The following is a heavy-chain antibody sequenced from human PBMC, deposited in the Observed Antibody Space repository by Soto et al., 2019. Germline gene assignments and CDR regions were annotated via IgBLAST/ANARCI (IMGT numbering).Heavy chain of an antibody. CDR3: TTLGIVVVPAAMRDY. CDR1: GFTFSNAW. Sequence: EVQLVESGGGLVQPGGSLRLSCAASGFTFSNAWMNWVRQAPGKGLEWVGRIKSKTDGGTTDYAAPVKGRFTISRDDSKNTLYLQMNSLKTEDTAVYYCTTLGIVVVPAAMRDYWGQGTLVTVSS. J-gene: IGHJ4*02. CDR2: IKSKTDGGTT. D-gene: IGHD2-2*03. V-gene: IGHV3-15*07.